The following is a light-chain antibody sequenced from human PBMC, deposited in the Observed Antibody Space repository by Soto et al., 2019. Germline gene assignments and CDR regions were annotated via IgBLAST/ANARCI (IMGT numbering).Light chain of an antibody. CDR3: SSYTSSSTYV. CDR2: EGT. V-gene: IGLV2-14*02. Sequence: QSVLTQPASVSGSPGQSITISCTGTSSDVGRYKFVSWYQQHPGKAPKLILYEGTQRPSGISNRFSASQSGNTASLTISGLQAEDEADYYCSSYTSSSTYVFGTGTKVTVL. CDR1: SSDVGRYKF. J-gene: IGLJ1*01.